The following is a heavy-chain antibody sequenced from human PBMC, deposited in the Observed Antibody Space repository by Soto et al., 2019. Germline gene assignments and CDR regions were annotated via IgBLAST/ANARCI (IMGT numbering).Heavy chain of an antibody. J-gene: IGHJ4*02. D-gene: IGHD6-13*01. Sequence: GGSLRLSCAASGFNFNAYAMSWVRQAPGKGLEWVSAISNTGYKIYYADSVKGRFTISRDNTKNTLYLQMNSLRAEDTAVYYCAKAGFSSSWSPTYFDYWGQGTLVTVSS. CDR3: AKAGFSSSWSPTYFDY. V-gene: IGHV3-23*01. CDR1: GFNFNAYA. CDR2: ISNTGYKI.